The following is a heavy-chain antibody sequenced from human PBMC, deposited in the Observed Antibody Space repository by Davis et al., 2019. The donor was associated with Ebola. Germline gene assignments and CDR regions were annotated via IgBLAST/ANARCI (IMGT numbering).Heavy chain of an antibody. CDR3: ATDAWGGFDP. V-gene: IGHV3-7*03. D-gene: IGHD1-26*01. CDR1: GSTFSSYW. J-gene: IGHJ5*02. CDR2: IKDDGTEK. Sequence: PGGSLRLSCAGSGSTFSSYWMSWVRQAPGRGLEWVANIKDDGTEKYYVDSVKGRFTMSRDDAKNSLYLEMNHLTADDTAVYYCATDAWGGFDPWGQGTLVNVSS.